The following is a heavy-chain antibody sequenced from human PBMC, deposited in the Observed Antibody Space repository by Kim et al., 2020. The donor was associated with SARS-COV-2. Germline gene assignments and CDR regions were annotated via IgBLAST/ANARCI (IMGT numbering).Heavy chain of an antibody. J-gene: IGHJ4*02. D-gene: IGHD6-13*01. CDR3: ARGAGGQSGLDF. V-gene: IGHV6-1*01. CDR2: TYYRSRWLN. CDR1: GDSVSSNIAT. Sequence: SQTLSLTCVISGDSVSSNIATWNWVRQSPSRGLEWLGRTYYRSRWLNEYATSVKSRLTINPDTPKNQFSLQLSSVTPEDTAVYYCARGAGGQSGLDFWGQGTLVTVSS.